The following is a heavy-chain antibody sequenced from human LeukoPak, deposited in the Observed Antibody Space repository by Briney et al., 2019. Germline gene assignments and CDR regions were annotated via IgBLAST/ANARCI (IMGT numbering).Heavy chain of an antibody. CDR1: GFTVSVNY. J-gene: IGHJ3*02. CDR3: ARDHSADYSHAFDS. V-gene: IGHV3-66*01. Sequence: GGSLRLSCAVSGFTVSVNYMTWVRQAPGRGLEWVSSMDFDGRISYPDSVKGRFSISRDHSENTLYLQMNNLRAEDTAVYYCARDHSADYSHAFDSWGQGTVVTVSS. D-gene: IGHD1-26*01. CDR2: MDFDGRI.